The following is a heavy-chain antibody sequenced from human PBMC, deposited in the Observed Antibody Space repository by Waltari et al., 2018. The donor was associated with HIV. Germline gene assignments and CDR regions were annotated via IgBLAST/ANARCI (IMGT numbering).Heavy chain of an antibody. CDR3: VTGGRLGAEGVSHDF. Sequence: QVHLVQSGAEVKKPGASVKVSCRSSEYTFSSFDINWVRQATGQGLEWMGWMNPNSGNAGYSQKFQGRVTSTRDTSTRTAYMELTSLRSEDTAVYYCVTGGRLGAEGVSHDFWGQGTLVTVSS. V-gene: IGHV1-8*01. CDR2: MNPNSGNA. J-gene: IGHJ4*02. CDR1: EYTFSSFD. D-gene: IGHD3-9*01.